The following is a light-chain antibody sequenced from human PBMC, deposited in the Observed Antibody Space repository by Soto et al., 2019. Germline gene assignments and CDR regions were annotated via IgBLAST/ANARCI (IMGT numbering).Light chain of an antibody. Sequence: QSALTQPASVSGSPGQSITISCTGTSSDVGAYNYVSWYQQHPGKAPKLVVYDVSNRPSGVSNCFSGSKSGNTASLTISGLQAEDEDDYNYSSYTPSLGYVFGTGTKLTVL. CDR3: SSYTPSLGYV. J-gene: IGLJ1*01. V-gene: IGLV2-14*01. CDR1: SSDVGAYNY. CDR2: DVS.